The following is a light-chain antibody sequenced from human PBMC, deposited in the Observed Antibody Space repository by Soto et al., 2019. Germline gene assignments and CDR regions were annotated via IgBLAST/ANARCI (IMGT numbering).Light chain of an antibody. CDR3: CSYATGSTLV. J-gene: IGLJ2*01. CDR2: EGT. CDR1: NSDVGSYNL. Sequence: QSALTQPASVSGSPGQSISISCTGSNSDVGSYNLVSWYQQHPYKAPKLVIFEGTRRPSGVSNRFSGSKSGNTASLTVSGLQAEDEGDYYCCSYATGSTLVFGGGTKLTVL. V-gene: IGLV2-23*01.